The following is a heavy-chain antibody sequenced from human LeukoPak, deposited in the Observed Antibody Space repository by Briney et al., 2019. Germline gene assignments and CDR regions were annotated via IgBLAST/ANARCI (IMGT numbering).Heavy chain of an antibody. J-gene: IGHJ4*02. V-gene: IGHV3-53*01. CDR2: IYSGNSK. CDR3: ARDFECSGGSCYSAY. CDR1: GFTVSNNY. D-gene: IGHD2-15*01. Sequence: PGGSLRLSCAASGFTVSNNYMSWVHQAPGKGLEWVSVIYSGNSKYYADSVKGRFTISRDNSKNTVYLQMNSLRVEDTAVYYSARDFECSGGSCYSAYWGQGTLVTVSS.